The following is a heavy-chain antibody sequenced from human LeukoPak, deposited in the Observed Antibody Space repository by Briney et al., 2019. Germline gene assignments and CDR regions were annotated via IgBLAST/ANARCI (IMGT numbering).Heavy chain of an antibody. Sequence: SETLSLTCAVYGGSFSGYSWNWIRQPPVKGLEWIGEINYSGGTNYNPSLKSRVTISVDTSKKQFSLKLSSVTAADTAVYCCARGVDYYGVWGQGTLVTVSS. D-gene: IGHD3-10*01. J-gene: IGHJ4*02. V-gene: IGHV4-34*01. CDR1: GGSFSGYS. CDR2: INYSGGT. CDR3: ARGVDYYGV.